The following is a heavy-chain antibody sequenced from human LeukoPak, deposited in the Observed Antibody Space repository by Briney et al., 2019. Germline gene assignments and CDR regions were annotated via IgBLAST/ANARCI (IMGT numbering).Heavy chain of an antibody. CDR1: GYTLTELS. CDR3: ATVSYGGGQYFDY. V-gene: IGHV1-24*01. D-gene: IGHD4-23*01. Sequence: ASVKVSCKVSGYTLTELSMHWVRQAPGKGLEWMGGFDPEDGETIYAQKFQGGVTMTEDTSTDTAYMELNSLRSEDTAVYYCATVSYGGGQYFDYWGQGTLVTVSS. J-gene: IGHJ4*02. CDR2: FDPEDGET.